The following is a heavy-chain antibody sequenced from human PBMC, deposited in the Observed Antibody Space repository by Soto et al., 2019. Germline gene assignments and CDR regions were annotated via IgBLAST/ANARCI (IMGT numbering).Heavy chain of an antibody. V-gene: IGHV1-69*13. CDR2: IIPIFGTA. D-gene: IGHD3-22*01. CDR1: GYTFTSYA. J-gene: IGHJ4*02. CDR3: ARVLEGRYYYESSGY. Sequence: GASVKVSCKASGYTFTSYAMHWVRQAPGQGLEWMGGIIPIFGTANYAQKFQGRVTITADESTSTAYMELSSLRSEDTAVYYCARVLEGRYYYESSGYWGQGTLVTVSS.